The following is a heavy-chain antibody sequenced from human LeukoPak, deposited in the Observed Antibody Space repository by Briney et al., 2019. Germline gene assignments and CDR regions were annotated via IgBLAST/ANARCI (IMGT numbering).Heavy chain of an antibody. J-gene: IGHJ4*02. CDR3: AKDRYCSSTSCYHIFFDY. D-gene: IGHD2-2*01. V-gene: IGHV3-23*01. CDR1: GFTFSSYA. CDR2: ISGSGGST. Sequence: PGGSLRLSCAASGFTFSSYAMSWVRQAPGKGLEWVSAISGSGGSTYYADSVKGRFTISRENSKNTLYLQMNSLRAEDTAVYYCAKDRYCSSTSCYHIFFDYWGQGTLVTVSS.